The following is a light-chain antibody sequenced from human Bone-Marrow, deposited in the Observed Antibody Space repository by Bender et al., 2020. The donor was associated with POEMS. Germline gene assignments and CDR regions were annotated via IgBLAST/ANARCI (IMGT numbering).Light chain of an antibody. Sequence: QSALTQPASVSGSPGQSITISCTGASSDVGAYNLVSWYQQHPGKAPKLLIYEVRKRPSGVSNRFSGSKSDNTASLTISGLQAEDEAEYYCCSHGGSRNFWVFGGGTKLTVL. V-gene: IGLV2-23*02. CDR1: SSDVGAYNL. CDR3: CSHGGSRNFWV. J-gene: IGLJ3*02. CDR2: EVR.